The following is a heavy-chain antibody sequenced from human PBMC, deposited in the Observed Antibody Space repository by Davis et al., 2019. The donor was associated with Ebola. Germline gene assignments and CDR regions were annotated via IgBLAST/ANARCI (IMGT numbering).Heavy chain of an antibody. Sequence: AASVKVSCKASGFTFTTYTMDWVRQAPGQSLEWIGKINAGNGYADYSQRFQGRVTITRDTSATTTYMELSALRSEDTAMYSCTRWNYASDNWGQGTLVTVSS. V-gene: IGHV1-3*01. CDR3: TRWNYASDN. J-gene: IGHJ4*02. D-gene: IGHD1-7*01. CDR2: INAGNGYA. CDR1: GFTFTTYT.